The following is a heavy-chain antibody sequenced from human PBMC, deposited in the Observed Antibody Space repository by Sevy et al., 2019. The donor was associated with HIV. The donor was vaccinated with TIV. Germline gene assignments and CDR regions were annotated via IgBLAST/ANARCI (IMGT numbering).Heavy chain of an antibody. D-gene: IGHD3-10*01. J-gene: IGHJ5*02. V-gene: IGHV1-24*01. CDR2: FDPEDGET. CDR1: GYTLTELS. CDR3: ATGGDSGSWFDP. Sequence: ASVKVSCKVSGYTLTELSMHWVRQAPGKGLEWMGGFDPEDGETIYAQKFQGRVTMTEDTSTDTAYMELSSLGSEDTAVYYCATGGDSGSWFDPWGQGTLVTVSS.